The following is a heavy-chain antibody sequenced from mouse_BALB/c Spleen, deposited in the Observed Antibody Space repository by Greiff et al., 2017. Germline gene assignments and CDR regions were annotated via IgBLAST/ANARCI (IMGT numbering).Heavy chain of an antibody. Sequence: EVQLVESGGGLVKPGGSLKLSCAASGFTFSSYAMSWVRQTPEKRLEWVATISSGGSYTYYPDSVKGRFTISRDNAKNTLYLQMSSLRSEDTAMYYCARHEEGGFAYWGQGTLVTVSA. CDR1: GFTFSSYA. V-gene: IGHV5-9-3*01. J-gene: IGHJ3*01. CDR3: ARHEEGGFAY. CDR2: ISSGGSYT.